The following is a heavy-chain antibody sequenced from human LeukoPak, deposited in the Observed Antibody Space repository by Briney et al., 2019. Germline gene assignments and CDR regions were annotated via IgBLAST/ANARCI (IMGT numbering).Heavy chain of an antibody. CDR1: GFTFSNYA. CDR3: ARGLTGYYFDY. D-gene: IGHD3-9*01. CDR2: ISYDGSNK. J-gene: IGHJ4*02. Sequence: PGGSLRLSCAASGFTFSNYAMHWVRQAPGKGLEWVAVISYDGSNKYYADSVKGRFTISRDNSKNTLYLQMNSLRAEDTAVYYCARGLTGYYFDYSGQGTLLTVSS. V-gene: IGHV3-30-3*01.